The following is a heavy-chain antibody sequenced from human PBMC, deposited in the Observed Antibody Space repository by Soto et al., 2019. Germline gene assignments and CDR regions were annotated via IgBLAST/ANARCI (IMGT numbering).Heavy chain of an antibody. V-gene: IGHV3-53*01. D-gene: IGHD3-22*01. CDR3: ARSRGDSSGYYTNYYYYYGMDV. Sequence: GGSLRLSCAASGFTVSSNYMSWVRQAPGKGLEWVSVIYSGGSTYYADSVKGRFTISRDNSKNTLYLQMNSLRAEDTAVYYCARSRGDSSGYYTNYYYYYGMDVWGQGTTVTVSS. CDR2: IYSGGST. J-gene: IGHJ6*02. CDR1: GFTVSSNY.